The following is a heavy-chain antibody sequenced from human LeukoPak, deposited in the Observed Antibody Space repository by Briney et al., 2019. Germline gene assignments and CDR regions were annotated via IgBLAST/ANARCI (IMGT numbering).Heavy chain of an antibody. Sequence: ASVKVSCKASGYTFSTYGVIWVRQAPGQGLEWMGWISPYNGEAKYAQTLQGRVTITTDTSTSTAFMELRSLRSDDTAVYYCARGDVGHGVYFDYWGQGNLVTVSS. CDR2: ISPYNGEA. J-gene: IGHJ4*02. CDR1: GYTFSTYG. D-gene: IGHD3-16*01. CDR3: ARGDVGHGVYFDY. V-gene: IGHV1-18*01.